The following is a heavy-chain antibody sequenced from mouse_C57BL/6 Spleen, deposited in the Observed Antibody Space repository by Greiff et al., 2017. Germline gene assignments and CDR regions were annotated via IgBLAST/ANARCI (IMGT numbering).Heavy chain of an antibody. V-gene: IGHV3-6*01. D-gene: IGHD1-1*01. CDR3: ARNYYGSSYGYFEV. CDR1: GYSITSGYY. Sequence: EVHLVESGPGLVKPSQSLSLTCSVTGYSITSGYYWNWIRQFPGNKLEWMGYISYDGSNNYNPSLKNRISITRDTSKNQFFLNLNSVTTEDTATYYCARNYYGSSYGYFEVWGTGTTVTVSS. CDR2: ISYDGSN. J-gene: IGHJ1*03.